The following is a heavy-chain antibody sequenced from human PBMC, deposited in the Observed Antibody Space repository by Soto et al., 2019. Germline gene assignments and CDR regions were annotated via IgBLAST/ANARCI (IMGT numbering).Heavy chain of an antibody. Sequence: PGGSLRLSCAASGFTFSSYSMNWVRQAPGKGLEWVSYISSSSSTIYYADSVKGRFTISRDNAKNSLYLQMNSLRDEDTAVYCCARDGYSSSWYVPEYYYYYYGMDVWGQGTTVTVSS. CDR3: ARDGYSSSWYVPEYYYYYYGMDV. CDR2: ISSSSSTI. V-gene: IGHV3-48*02. J-gene: IGHJ6*02. D-gene: IGHD6-13*01. CDR1: GFTFSSYS.